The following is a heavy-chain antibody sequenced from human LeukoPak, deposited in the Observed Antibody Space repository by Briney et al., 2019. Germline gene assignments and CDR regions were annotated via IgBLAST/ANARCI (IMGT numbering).Heavy chain of an antibody. CDR1: GDSVSNNNYY. CDR3: ARRPAGTYNWFDP. CDR2: IYSSGTT. J-gene: IGHJ5*02. D-gene: IGHD6-13*01. Sequence: SETLSLTCTVSGDSVSNNNYYWGWIRQPPGKGLEWIGSIYSSGTTYYNPSLKSRVTISVDTSKNQFSLKLSSVTAADTAVYYCARRPAGTYNWFDPWGQGTLVTVSS. V-gene: IGHV4-39*01.